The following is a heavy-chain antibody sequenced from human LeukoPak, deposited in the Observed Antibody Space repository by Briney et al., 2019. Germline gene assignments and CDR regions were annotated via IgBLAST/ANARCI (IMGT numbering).Heavy chain of an antibody. J-gene: IGHJ4*02. D-gene: IGHD2-2*01. CDR1: GYTFTSYG. Sequence: ASAKVSCKASGYTFTSYGISWVRQAHGQGLEWMGGITPYNGHTNYAQKIQGRVTMTTDTSTSTAYMDLRSLRSDDTAVYYCARVWGYCGNTNCYQSFDYWGQGTLVTVSS. V-gene: IGHV1-18*01. CDR3: ARVWGYCGNTNCYQSFDY. CDR2: ITPYNGHT.